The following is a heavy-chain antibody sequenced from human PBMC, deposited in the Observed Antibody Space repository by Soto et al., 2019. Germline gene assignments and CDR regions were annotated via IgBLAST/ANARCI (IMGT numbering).Heavy chain of an antibody. D-gene: IGHD3-10*01. Sequence: DVQLVESGGGPVQPGGSLRLSCAASGFPFDIYEMHWVRQAPGKGLEWISFISARSDTILYAESVKGRFSISRDNAKNSLYLHANALRAEDTGVYYCVKAFYAYYGSGRQYYFDFWGQGTLVTVSS. V-gene: IGHV3-48*03. CDR1: GFPFDIYE. J-gene: IGHJ4*02. CDR2: ISARSDTI. CDR3: VKAFYAYYGSGRQYYFDF.